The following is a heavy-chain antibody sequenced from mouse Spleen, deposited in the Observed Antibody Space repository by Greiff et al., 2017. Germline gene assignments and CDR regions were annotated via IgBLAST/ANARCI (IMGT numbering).Heavy chain of an antibody. Sequence: DVHLVESEGGLVQPGSSMKLSCTASGFTFSDYYMAWVRQVPEKGLEWVANINYDGSSTYYLDSLKSRFIISRDNAKNILYLQMSSLKSEDTATYYCARVHGSAWFAYWGQGTLVTVSA. V-gene: IGHV5-16*01. D-gene: IGHD1-1*02. J-gene: IGHJ3*01. CDR3: ARVHGSAWFAY. CDR2: INYDGSST. CDR1: GFTFSDYY.